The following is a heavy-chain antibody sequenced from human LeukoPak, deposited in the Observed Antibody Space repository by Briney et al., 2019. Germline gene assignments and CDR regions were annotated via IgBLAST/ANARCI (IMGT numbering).Heavy chain of an antibody. CDR3: ARGEIPIAAAGITFDY. CDR1: GGTFISYA. CDR2: IIPIFGTA. D-gene: IGHD6-13*01. Sequence: ASVKVSCKASGGTFISYAISWVRPAPGQGLEWMGGIIPIFGTANYAQKFQGRVTITTDESTSTAYMELSSLRSEDTAVYYCARGEIPIAAAGITFDYWGQGTLVTVSS. V-gene: IGHV1-69*05. J-gene: IGHJ4*02.